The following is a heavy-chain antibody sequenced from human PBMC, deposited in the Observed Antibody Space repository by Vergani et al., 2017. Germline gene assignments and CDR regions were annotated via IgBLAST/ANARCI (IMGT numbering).Heavy chain of an antibody. CDR3: TKGSRGYTGYFFDY. V-gene: IGHV3-23*04. CDR2: VSGSSATP. Sequence: DVQLVESGGGLVQPGGSLRLSCAASGFTFSSYSMNWVRQAPGKGLEWVSSVSGSSATPYYADSVKGRFIISRDNSKNTLHLQMNSLRADDTAVYYCTKGSRGYTGYFFDYWGQGTLATVSS. J-gene: IGHJ4*02. D-gene: IGHD5-12*01. CDR1: GFTFSSYS.